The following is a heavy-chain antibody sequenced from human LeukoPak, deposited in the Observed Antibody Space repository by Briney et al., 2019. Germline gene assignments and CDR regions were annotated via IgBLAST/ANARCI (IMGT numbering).Heavy chain of an antibody. CDR2: ISYDGSNK. V-gene: IGHV3-30-3*01. CDR1: GFTFSTYN. Sequence: PGGSLRLSCAAAGFTFSTYNIHWVRQAPGKGLEWVAVISYDGSNKYYADSVKGRFTISRDNSKNTLYLQMNSLRAEDTAVYYCARAVLYYDSSAPKGPPDYWGQGTLVTVSS. CDR3: ARAVLYYDSSAPKGPPDY. D-gene: IGHD3-22*01. J-gene: IGHJ4*02.